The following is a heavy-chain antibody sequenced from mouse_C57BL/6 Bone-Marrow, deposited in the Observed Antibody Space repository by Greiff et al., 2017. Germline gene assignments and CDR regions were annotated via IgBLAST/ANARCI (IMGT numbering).Heavy chain of an antibody. D-gene: IGHD1-1*01. CDR3: ARDGCLYYGSSQYYMDY. CDR1: GFTFSSYA. Sequence: EVKVVESGGGLVKPGGSLKLSCAASGFTFSSYAMSWVRQTPEKRLEWVATISDGGSYTYYPANVKGRFTISKDNAKINLYLQMSHLKSEDPAMYDCARDGCLYYGSSQYYMDYWGQGTTLTVSS. J-gene: IGHJ2*01. CDR2: ISDGGSYT. V-gene: IGHV5-4*01.